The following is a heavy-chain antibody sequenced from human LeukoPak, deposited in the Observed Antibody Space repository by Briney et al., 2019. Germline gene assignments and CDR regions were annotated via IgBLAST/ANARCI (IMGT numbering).Heavy chain of an antibody. Sequence: SETLSLTCTVSGGSISSSSYYWGWIRQPPGKGLEWIGSIYYSGSTYYNPSLKSRVTISVDTSKNQFSLKLSSVTAADTAVYYCARDGGGYDILTGLPRETNWFDPWGQGTLVTVSS. CDR2: IYYSGST. D-gene: IGHD3-9*01. CDR1: GGSISSSSYY. V-gene: IGHV4-39*02. CDR3: ARDGGGYDILTGLPRETNWFDP. J-gene: IGHJ5*02.